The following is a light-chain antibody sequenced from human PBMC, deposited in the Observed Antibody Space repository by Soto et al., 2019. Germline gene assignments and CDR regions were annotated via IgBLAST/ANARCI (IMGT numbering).Light chain of an antibody. V-gene: IGKV1-39*01. Sequence: DLQMTQSPSSLSASVGDRVTITCRASQSISNYLNWYQRKPGKAPEFLIYAASSLQSGVPSRFSGSGSGTDFTLTISSLQPEDFATYYCQQSYSTPLTFGGGTMVEMK. CDR2: AAS. J-gene: IGKJ4*01. CDR1: QSISNY. CDR3: QQSYSTPLT.